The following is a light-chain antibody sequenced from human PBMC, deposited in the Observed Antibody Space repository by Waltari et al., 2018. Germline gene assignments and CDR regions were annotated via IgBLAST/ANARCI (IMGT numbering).Light chain of an antibody. Sequence: SYLLTQPPSVSVAPGKTASLTCGGNNIGSKSVHWYQQGSGQAHVLCIYDDSVRPSGIPGRISGPNSANPATLTISRFEAGDEADYYCQVWDAASGLVFGGGTKLTVL. V-gene: IGLV3-21*04. CDR3: QVWDAASGLV. CDR1: NIGSKS. J-gene: IGLJ2*01. CDR2: DDS.